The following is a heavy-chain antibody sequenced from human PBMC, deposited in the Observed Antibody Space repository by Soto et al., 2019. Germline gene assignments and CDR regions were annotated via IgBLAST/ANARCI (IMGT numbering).Heavy chain of an antibody. CDR2: IYYSGST. CDR1: GASINSGDYY. Sequence: SETLSLTCTVSGASINSGDYYWSWIRQPPGKGLEWIGHIYYSGSTYYNPSLKSRAGISVDSSKSQVSLKLSSVTAADTAVYYCARSVVVVTFPNWFDPWGQGTLVTVSS. V-gene: IGHV4-30-4*01. CDR3: ARSVVVVTFPNWFDP. J-gene: IGHJ5*02. D-gene: IGHD2-21*02.